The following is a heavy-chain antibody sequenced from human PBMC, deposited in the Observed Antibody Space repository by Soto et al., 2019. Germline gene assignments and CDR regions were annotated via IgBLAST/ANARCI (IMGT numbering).Heavy chain of an antibody. J-gene: IGHJ3*02. D-gene: IGHD3-10*01. CDR2: IYSGGST. CDR3: ARGGVLLWFGELQFGAFDI. Sequence: EVQLVESGGGLVQPGGSLRLSCAASGFTVSSNYMSWVRQAPGKGLEWVSVIYSGGSTYYADTVKGRFTISRHNSKNTLYLQMTSLRAEDTAVYYCARGGVLLWFGELQFGAFDIWGQGTMVTVSS. CDR1: GFTVSSNY. V-gene: IGHV3-53*04.